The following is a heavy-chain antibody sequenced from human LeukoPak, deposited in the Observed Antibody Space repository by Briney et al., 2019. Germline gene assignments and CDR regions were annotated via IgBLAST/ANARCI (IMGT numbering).Heavy chain of an antibody. CDR3: AKTGGRGYYFDY. CDR2: MSGSGGST. J-gene: IGHJ4*02. D-gene: IGHD7-27*01. CDR1: GFTFSSYA. Sequence: PGGSLRLSCAASGFTFSSYAMSSVRQAPGKGLEWVSGMSGSGGSTYYADSVKGRFTISRDNSKNTLYLQMNSLRAEDTAVYYCAKTGGRGYYFDYWGQGTLVTVSS. V-gene: IGHV3-23*01.